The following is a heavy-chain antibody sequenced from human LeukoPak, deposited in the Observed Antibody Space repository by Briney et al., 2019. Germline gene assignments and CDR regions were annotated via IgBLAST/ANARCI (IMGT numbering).Heavy chain of an antibody. J-gene: IGHJ5*02. V-gene: IGHV1-2*02. CDR1: GYTFTSYD. Sequence: ASVKVSCKASGYTFTSYDINWVRQATGQGREWMGWINPNSGGTNYAQKLQGRVTMTRDTSISTAYMALSRLRSDDTAVYYCARGGHYCNSTSCYFAGPNWFDPWGQGTLVTVSS. CDR2: INPNSGGT. D-gene: IGHD2-2*01. CDR3: ARGGHYCNSTSCYFAGPNWFDP.